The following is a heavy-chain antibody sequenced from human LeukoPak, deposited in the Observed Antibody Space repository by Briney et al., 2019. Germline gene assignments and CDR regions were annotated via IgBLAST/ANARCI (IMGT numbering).Heavy chain of an antibody. V-gene: IGHV1-18*01. CDR3: ATPRGYYDILTGYNSYYFDY. Sequence: ASVKVSCKPSGYTFTSYGISWVRQAPGQGLEWMGWISAYNGNTNYAQKFQGRVTMTEDTSTDTAYMELSSLRSEDTAVYYCATPRGYYDILTGYNSYYFDYWGQGTLVTVSS. CDR2: ISAYNGNT. CDR1: GYTFTSYG. D-gene: IGHD3-9*01. J-gene: IGHJ4*02.